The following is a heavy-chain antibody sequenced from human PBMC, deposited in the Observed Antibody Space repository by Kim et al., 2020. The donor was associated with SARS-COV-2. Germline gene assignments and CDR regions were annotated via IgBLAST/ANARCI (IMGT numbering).Heavy chain of an antibody. CDR2: INHSGST. CDR1: GGSFSGYY. CDR3: ASLSSSWHTSWFDP. J-gene: IGHJ5*02. Sequence: SETLSLTCAVYGGSFSGYYWSWIRQPPGKGLEWIGEINHSGSTNYNPSLKSRVTISVDTSKNQFSLKLSSVTAADTAVYYCASLSSSWHTSWFDPWGQGTLVTVSS. D-gene: IGHD6-13*01. V-gene: IGHV4-34*01.